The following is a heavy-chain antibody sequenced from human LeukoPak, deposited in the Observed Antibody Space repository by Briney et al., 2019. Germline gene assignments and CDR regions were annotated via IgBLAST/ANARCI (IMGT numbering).Heavy chain of an antibody. CDR2: IYYSGST. CDR3: ARGHRDGYKY. V-gene: IGHV4-31*03. Sequence: PSETLSLTCTVSGGSISSGGYYWSWIRQHPGKGLEWIGYIYYSGSTYYNPSLKSRVTISVDTSKNQFSLKLSSVTAADTAVYYCARGHRDGYKYWGQGTLVTVSS. D-gene: IGHD5-24*01. J-gene: IGHJ4*02. CDR1: GGSISSGGYY.